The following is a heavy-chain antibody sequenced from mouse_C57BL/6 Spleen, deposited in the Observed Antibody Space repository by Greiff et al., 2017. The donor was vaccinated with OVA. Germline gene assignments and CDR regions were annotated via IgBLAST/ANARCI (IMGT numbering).Heavy chain of an antibody. Sequence: EVQVVESEGGLVQPGSSMKLSCTASGFTFSDYYMAWVRQVPEKGLEWVANINYDGSSTYYLDSLKSRFIISRDNAKNILYQQMSSLKSEDTATYYCARGGDEGFFAYWGQGTLVTVSA. V-gene: IGHV5-16*01. D-gene: IGHD3-3*01. J-gene: IGHJ3*01. CDR2: INYDGSST. CDR1: GFTFSDYY. CDR3: ARGGDEGFFAY.